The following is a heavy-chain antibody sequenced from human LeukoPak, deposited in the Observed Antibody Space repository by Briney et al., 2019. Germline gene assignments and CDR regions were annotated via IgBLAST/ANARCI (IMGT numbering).Heavy chain of an antibody. J-gene: IGHJ3*02. CDR3: ARDRPDAFDI. Sequence: GGSLRLSCAASGFTFSMYWMHWVSQVPGKGLVWVSRINPDGRSSTYADSAKGRFIISRDNAKNTLYLQMNYLRVEGTAVYYCARDRPDAFDIWGQGTMVTVSS. V-gene: IGHV3-74*01. CDR2: INPDGRSS. CDR1: GFTFSMYW.